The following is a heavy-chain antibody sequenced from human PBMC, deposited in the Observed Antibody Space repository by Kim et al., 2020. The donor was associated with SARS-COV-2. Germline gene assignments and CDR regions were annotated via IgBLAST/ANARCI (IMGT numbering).Heavy chain of an antibody. V-gene: IGHV3-43D*03. Sequence: GGSLRLSCAASGFTFDDYAMHWVRQAPGKGLEWVSLISWDGGSTYYADSVKGRFTISRDNSKNSLYLQMNSLRAEDTALYYCAKDLGSLVVPAASFDYWGQGTLVTVSS. CDR3: AKDLGSLVVPAASFDY. CDR1: GFTFDDYA. D-gene: IGHD2-2*01. CDR2: ISWDGGST. J-gene: IGHJ4*02.